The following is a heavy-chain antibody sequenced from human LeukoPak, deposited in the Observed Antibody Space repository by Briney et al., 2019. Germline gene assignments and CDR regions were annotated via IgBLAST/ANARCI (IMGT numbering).Heavy chain of an antibody. CDR1: GFTFSDYY. Sequence: GGSLRLSCAASGFTFSDYYMTWVRQAPGKGLEWISYISGSSSTVYYIDSVRGRFTISRDNARNSLFLQTNRLRPEDTAVYYCATSSTGRAYSLDNWGLGALVTV. CDR2: ISGSSSTV. CDR3: ATSSTGRAYSLDN. V-gene: IGHV3-11*01. D-gene: IGHD2-15*01. J-gene: IGHJ4*02.